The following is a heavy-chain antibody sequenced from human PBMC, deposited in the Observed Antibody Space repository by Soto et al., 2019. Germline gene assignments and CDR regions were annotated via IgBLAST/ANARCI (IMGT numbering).Heavy chain of an antibody. D-gene: IGHD3-22*01. CDR1: GFTFSSYA. Sequence: EVQLLESGGGLVQPGGSLRLSCAASGFTFSSYAMSWVRQAPGKGLEWVSYISGSGGSTYYADSVKSRFTIYRDNSKNTLYLQMNSLRAEDTAVYYCAKDPYYYDSDEKYWGQGNLVNVSS. V-gene: IGHV3-23*01. J-gene: IGHJ4*02. CDR3: AKDPYYYDSDEKY. CDR2: ISGSGGST.